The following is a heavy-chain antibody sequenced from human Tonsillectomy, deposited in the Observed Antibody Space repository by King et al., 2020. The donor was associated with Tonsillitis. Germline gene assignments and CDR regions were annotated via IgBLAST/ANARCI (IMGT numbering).Heavy chain of an antibody. CDR3: AREYYGFWSGYYMDV. Sequence: EVQLVESGGGLVQPGGSLRLSCAASRFTFSSYWMHWVRQAPGKGLVWVSRIKSDGSSTSYVDSVKGRFIISRDNAKNTLYLQMNSLRAEDTAVYYCAREYYGFWSGYYMDVWGKGTTVTVSS. V-gene: IGHV3-74*01. CDR1: RFTFSSYW. J-gene: IGHJ6*03. D-gene: IGHD3-3*01. CDR2: IKSDGSST.